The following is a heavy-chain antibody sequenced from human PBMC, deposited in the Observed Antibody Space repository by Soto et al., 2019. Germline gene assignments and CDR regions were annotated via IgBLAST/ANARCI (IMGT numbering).Heavy chain of an antibody. CDR1: GGSFSGYY. J-gene: IGHJ3*02. CDR3: ARRPGSGAFDI. CDR2: INHSGST. Sequence: PSETLSLTCAVYGGSFSGYYWSWIRQPPGKGLEWIGEINHSGSTNYNPSLKSRVTISVDTSKNQFSLKLSSVTAADTAVYYCARRPGSGAFDIWGQGTMVTVSS. D-gene: IGHD6-25*01. V-gene: IGHV4-34*01.